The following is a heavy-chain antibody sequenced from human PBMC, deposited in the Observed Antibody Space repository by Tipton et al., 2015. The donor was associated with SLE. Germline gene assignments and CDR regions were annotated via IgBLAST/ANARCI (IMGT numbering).Heavy chain of an antibody. CDR3: ARDREERYYYYYMDV. Sequence: TLSLTCAVYGGSFSGYYWSWIRQPPGKGLEWIGEINHSGSTNYNPSLKSRVTISVDTSKNQSSLKLSSVTAADTAVYYCARDREERYYYYYMDVWGKGTTVTVSS. V-gene: IGHV4-34*01. CDR1: GGSFSGYY. J-gene: IGHJ6*03. CDR2: INHSGST. D-gene: IGHD6-25*01.